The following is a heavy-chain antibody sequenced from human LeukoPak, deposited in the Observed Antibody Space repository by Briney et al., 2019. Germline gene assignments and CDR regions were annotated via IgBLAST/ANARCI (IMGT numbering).Heavy chain of an antibody. D-gene: IGHD3-3*01. J-gene: IGHJ4*02. CDR1: GYTFTSYG. Sequence: ASVKVSCKASGYTFTSYGISWVRQAPGQGLEWMGWISAYNGNTNYAQKLRGRVTMTTDTSTSTAYMELRSLRSDDTAVYYCARDPRIFGVVITPLTSDYWGQGTLVTVSS. V-gene: IGHV1-18*01. CDR2: ISAYNGNT. CDR3: ARDPRIFGVVITPLTSDY.